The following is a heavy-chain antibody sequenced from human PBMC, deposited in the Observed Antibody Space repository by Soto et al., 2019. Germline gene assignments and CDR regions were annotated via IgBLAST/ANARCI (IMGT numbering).Heavy chain of an antibody. Sequence: LRLSCAASGFTFSSYAMHWVRQAPGKGLEWVAVISYDGSNKYYADSVKGRFTISRDNSKNTLYLQMNSLRAEDTAVYYCASPIRTGYSGDLTIDYWGQGTLVTVSS. CDR1: GFTFSSYA. CDR2: ISYDGSNK. V-gene: IGHV3-30-3*01. CDR3: ASPIRTGYSGDLTIDY. J-gene: IGHJ4*02. D-gene: IGHD6-19*01.